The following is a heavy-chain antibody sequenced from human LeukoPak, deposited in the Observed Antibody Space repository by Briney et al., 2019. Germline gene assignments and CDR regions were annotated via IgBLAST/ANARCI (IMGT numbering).Heavy chain of an antibody. Sequence: QTGGSLRLSCAASGFIVSHNYMTWVRQAPGKGLEWISVIYIDGTTYYADSVKGRFTISRDQANNTLYLQMNTLRDEDTAVYYCARLPTKDIVIVPAAERYFDLWGRGTLVTVSS. V-gene: IGHV3-53*01. CDR1: GFIVSHNY. D-gene: IGHD2-2*01. CDR2: IYIDGTT. J-gene: IGHJ2*01. CDR3: ARLPTKDIVIVPAAERYFDL.